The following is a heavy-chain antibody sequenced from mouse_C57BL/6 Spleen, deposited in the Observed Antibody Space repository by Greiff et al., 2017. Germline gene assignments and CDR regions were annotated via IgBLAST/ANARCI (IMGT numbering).Heavy chain of an antibody. CDR1: GYTFTDYS. Sequence: VQLQQSDAELVKPGASVKISCKASGYTFTDYSIHWMKQRPEQGLEWIGYIYPSDGSTKYNETFKGKATLTVDKSSSTAYMQLNSLTSEDSAVYFCARACNDYDYFDYWGQGTTLTVSS. V-gene: IGHV1-78*01. CDR3: ARACNDYDYFDY. CDR2: IYPSDGST. D-gene: IGHD2-4*01. J-gene: IGHJ2*01.